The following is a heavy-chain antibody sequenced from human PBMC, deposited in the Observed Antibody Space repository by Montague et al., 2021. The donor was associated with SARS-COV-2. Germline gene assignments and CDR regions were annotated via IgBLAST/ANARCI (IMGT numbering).Heavy chain of an antibody. Sequence: SETLSLTCTVSGGSISSSSYYWGWIRQPPGKGLEWIGSIFYSGSTDYNPSLKSRDTILVDTSKNQLSLKLSSVTAADTAVYYCASMVRAQVYYFDYWGQGTLVTVSS. CDR1: GGSISSSSYY. D-gene: IGHD3-10*01. CDR2: IFYSGST. V-gene: IGHV4-39*01. CDR3: ASMVRAQVYYFDY. J-gene: IGHJ4*02.